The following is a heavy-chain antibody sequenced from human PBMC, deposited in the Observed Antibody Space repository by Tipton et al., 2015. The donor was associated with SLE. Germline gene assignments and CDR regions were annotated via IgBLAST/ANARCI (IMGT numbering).Heavy chain of an antibody. CDR2: IYYSGST. D-gene: IGHD6-19*01. CDR1: GGSISSGGYY. CDR3: ARHVWWSGRTVAALYGMDV. V-gene: IGHV4-31*11. J-gene: IGHJ6*02. Sequence: TLSLTCAVYGGSISSGGYYWSWIRQHPGKGLEWIGYIYYSGSTNYNPSLKSRVTISVDTSKNQFSLKLSSVTAADTAVYYCARHVWWSGRTVAALYGMDVWGQGTTVTVSS.